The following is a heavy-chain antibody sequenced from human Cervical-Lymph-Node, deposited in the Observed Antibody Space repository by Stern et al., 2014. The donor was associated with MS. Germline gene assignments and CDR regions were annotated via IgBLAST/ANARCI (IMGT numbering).Heavy chain of an antibody. CDR1: GFTFDDYA. D-gene: IGHD3-3*01. J-gene: IGHJ4*02. Sequence: EVQLVESGGGLVQPGRSLRLSCAASGFTFDDYAMHWVRQAPGQGLEWVSGITWKSVSVGYADSVKGRFTISRDNAKNSLYLQMNSLRGDDTALYYCAKGSGGSGYYPVALDYWGQGTLVTVSS. CDR3: AKGSGGSGYYPVALDY. V-gene: IGHV3-9*01. CDR2: ITWKSVSV.